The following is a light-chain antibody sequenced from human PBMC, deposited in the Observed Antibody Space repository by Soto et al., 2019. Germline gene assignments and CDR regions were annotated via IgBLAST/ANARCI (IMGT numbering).Light chain of an antibody. V-gene: IGKV4-1*01. J-gene: IGKJ2*01. CDR1: QSVLYSSHNKNY. Sequence: DIVMTQSPDSLAVSLGERATINCKSSQSVLYSSHNKNYLAGYQQKPGQPPKLLIYWASTRESGVPDRFSGSGSGTDFTLTISSLQAEDVAVYYCQQYYSTPHTFGQGTKLEIK. CDR3: QQYYSTPHT. CDR2: WAS.